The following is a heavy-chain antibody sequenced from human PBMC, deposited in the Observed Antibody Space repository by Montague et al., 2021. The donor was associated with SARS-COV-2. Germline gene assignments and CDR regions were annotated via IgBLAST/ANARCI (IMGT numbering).Heavy chain of an antibody. Sequence: SETLSLTCTVSGDSISSSDYYWGWIRQPPGKGLEWIGTIYYSGSTYYSPSLKSRVTLSVDTSKNQFSLKLTSLTAADTAVYYCARSSGYNYDISYYGMDVWGQGTTVTVSS. V-gene: IGHV4-39*01. J-gene: IGHJ6*02. D-gene: IGHD5-18*01. CDR1: GDSISSSDYY. CDR3: ARSSGYNYDISYYGMDV. CDR2: IYYSGST.